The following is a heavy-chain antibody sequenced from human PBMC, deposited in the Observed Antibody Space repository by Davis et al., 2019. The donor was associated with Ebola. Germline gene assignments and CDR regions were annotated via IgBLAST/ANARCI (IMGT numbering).Heavy chain of an antibody. CDR3: ARAVYYYGSGSYSDYFDY. Sequence: GGSLRLSCSASGFTLSSYAMNWVRQAPGKGLEWVSGMSGSGGSTYYADSVKGRFTISRDTSTNTLYLQMNSLRAEDTAVYYCARAVYYYGSGSYSDYFDYWGQGTLVTVSS. V-gene: IGHV3-23*01. D-gene: IGHD3-10*01. CDR1: GFTLSSYA. J-gene: IGHJ4*02. CDR2: MSGSGGST.